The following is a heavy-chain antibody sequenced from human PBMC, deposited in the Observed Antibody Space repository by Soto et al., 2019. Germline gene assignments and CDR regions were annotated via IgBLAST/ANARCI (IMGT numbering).Heavy chain of an antibody. Sequence: QVQLVQSGAEVKKPGASVKVSCKASGYTFTSYGISWVRQAPGQGLEWMGWISAYNGNTNYAQKLQGRVIMTRDTSTSTGYMELRSLRSDDTAVYYCARDHGSGKNLGRWEDYWGQGTLVTVSS. CDR2: ISAYNGNT. D-gene: IGHD3-10*01. J-gene: IGHJ4*02. CDR1: GYTFTSYG. V-gene: IGHV1-18*01. CDR3: ARDHGSGKNLGRWEDY.